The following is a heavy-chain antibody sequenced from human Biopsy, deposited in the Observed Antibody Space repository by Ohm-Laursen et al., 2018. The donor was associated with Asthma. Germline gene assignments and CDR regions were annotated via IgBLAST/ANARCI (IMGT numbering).Heavy chain of an antibody. Sequence: RLSCAASGFMFRSFGMHWVRQAPGKGLERVAVISYDGNHKFYEDSVKGRFTISRDNSKNTLYLQMNSLRTEDTAVYYCAKRRGYSGHDNDYWGQGTLVIVSS. J-gene: IGHJ4*02. D-gene: IGHD5-12*01. CDR3: AKRRGYSGHDNDY. V-gene: IGHV3-30*18. CDR1: GFMFRSFG. CDR2: ISYDGNHK.